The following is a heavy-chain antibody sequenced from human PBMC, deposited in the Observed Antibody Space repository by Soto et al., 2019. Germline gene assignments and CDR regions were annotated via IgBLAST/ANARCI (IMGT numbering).Heavy chain of an antibody. V-gene: IGHV3-7*03. D-gene: IGHD3-16*01. CDR3: ARTGWPQSSYYFDY. CDR2: INGDGSEK. J-gene: IGHJ4*02. Sequence: PGGSLRLSCAASGFRFSLFWMSWVRQTPGKGLEWVANINGDGSEKFFADSVKGRFTISRDNAKNSLSLQMNSLTADDTAVYYCARTGWPQSSYYFDYWGQGTPAPVYS. CDR1: GFRFSLFW.